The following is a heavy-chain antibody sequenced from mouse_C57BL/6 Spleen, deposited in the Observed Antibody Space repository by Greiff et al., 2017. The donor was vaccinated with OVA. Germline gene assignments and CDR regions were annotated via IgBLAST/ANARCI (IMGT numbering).Heavy chain of an antibody. V-gene: IGHV1-9*01. Sequence: QVQLQQSGAELMKPGASVKLSCTATGYTFTGYWIEWVKQRPGHGLEWIGEIFPGSGSTNYHEKFKGKATFTAETSSNTAYMQLSSLTAEDSAIYYCARDYYDGSSPYWYFDAWGTETTVTVSS. CDR2: IFPGSGST. J-gene: IGHJ1*03. CDR3: ARDYYDGSSPYWYFDA. D-gene: IGHD1-1*01. CDR1: GYTFTGYW.